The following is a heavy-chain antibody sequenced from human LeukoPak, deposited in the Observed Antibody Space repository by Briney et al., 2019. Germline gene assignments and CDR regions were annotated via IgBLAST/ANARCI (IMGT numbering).Heavy chain of an antibody. D-gene: IGHD4-11*01. CDR3: ARLSPSEGNTNYRPSDY. Sequence: SQTLSLTCTVSGGSISSGSYYWSWIRQPAGKGLEWIGRIYTSGSTNYNPSLKSRVTISVDTSKNQFSLKLSSVTAADTAVYYCARLSPSEGNTNYRPSDYWSQGTLVIVSS. J-gene: IGHJ4*02. CDR2: IYTSGST. CDR1: GGSISSGSYY. V-gene: IGHV4-61*02.